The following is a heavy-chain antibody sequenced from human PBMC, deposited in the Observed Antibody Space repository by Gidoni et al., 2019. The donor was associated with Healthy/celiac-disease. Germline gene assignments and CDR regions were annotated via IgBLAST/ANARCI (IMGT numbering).Heavy chain of an antibody. V-gene: IGHV4-4*02. CDR1: GVSISSSNW. J-gene: IGHJ4*02. CDR2: IYHSAST. CDR3: ARVPGDY. Sequence: QVQLQESGPGLVKPSGTLSLTPAVSGVSISSSNWWSWGRQPPGKGQEWIGEIYHSASTTYSPSLTGRVTISVDKSKNQFSLKLSSVTAADTAVYYCARVPGDYWGQGTLVTVSS.